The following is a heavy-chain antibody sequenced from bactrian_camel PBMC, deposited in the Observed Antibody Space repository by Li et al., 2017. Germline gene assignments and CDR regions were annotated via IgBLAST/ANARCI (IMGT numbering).Heavy chain of an antibody. CDR2: ISSSGGST. CDR1: GLTFADYA. D-gene: IGHD5*01. J-gene: IGHJ6*01. CDR3: ANPNTPGWGSGSNFAY. Sequence: HVQLVESGGGLVQAGGSLRLSCTASGLTFADYAMGWFRQAEGKEREGVSCISSSGGSTYYADSVKGRFTISRDNAKNMLYLQLNSLNAEDTAMYYCANPNTPGWGSGSNFAYWGQGTQVTVSS. V-gene: IGHV3S60*01.